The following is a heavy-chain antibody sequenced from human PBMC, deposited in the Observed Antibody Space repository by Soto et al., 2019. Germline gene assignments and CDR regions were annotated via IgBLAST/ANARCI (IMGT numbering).Heavy chain of an antibody. D-gene: IGHD2-15*01. J-gene: IGHJ5*02. CDR1: GYTFTSYG. CDR3: ARVPPIAVVSLVRGPNWFDP. Sequence: QVQLVQSGAEVKKPGASVKVSCKASGYTFTSYGISWVRQAPGQGLEWMGWISAYNGNTNYAQKLQGRVTMTTDTSTSTAYMELRSLRYDDTAVYYCARVPPIAVVSLVRGPNWFDPWGQGTLVTVSS. CDR2: ISAYNGNT. V-gene: IGHV1-18*01.